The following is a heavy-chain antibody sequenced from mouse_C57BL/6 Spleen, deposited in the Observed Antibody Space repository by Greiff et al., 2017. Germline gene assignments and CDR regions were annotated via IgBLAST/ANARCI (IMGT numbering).Heavy chain of an antibody. J-gene: IGHJ2*01. Sequence: EVQVVESGGGLVKPGGSLKLSCAASGFTFSSYAMSWVRQTPEKRLEWVATISDGGSYTYYPDNVKGRFTISRDNAKNNLYLQMSQMKSADTAMYYCSRDRRDDYGYFDYWGQGTTLTVSS. CDR3: SRDRRDDYGYFDY. D-gene: IGHD2-4*01. CDR2: ISDGGSYT. V-gene: IGHV5-4*01. CDR1: GFTFSSYA.